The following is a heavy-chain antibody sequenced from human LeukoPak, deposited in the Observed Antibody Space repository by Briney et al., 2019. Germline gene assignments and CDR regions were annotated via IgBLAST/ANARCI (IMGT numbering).Heavy chain of an antibody. J-gene: IGHJ4*02. CDR3: ARDKDGDYGDY. Sequence: WASVTVSCKASGYTFTGYYMHWVRQAPGQGLEWMGWINPNSGGTNYAQKFQGRVTMTRDTSISTAYMELSRLRSDDTAVYYCARDKDGDYGDYWGQGTLVTVSS. V-gene: IGHV1-2*02. CDR1: GYTFTGYY. D-gene: IGHD4-17*01. CDR2: INPNSGGT.